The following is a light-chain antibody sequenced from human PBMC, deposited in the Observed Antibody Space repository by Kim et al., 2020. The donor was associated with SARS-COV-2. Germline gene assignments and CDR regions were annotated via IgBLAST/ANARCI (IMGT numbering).Light chain of an antibody. CDR2: DVS. J-gene: IGLJ1*01. V-gene: IGLV2-11*01. CDR1: GIVVGVGDS. CDR3: CSYGGSYSSPNV. Sequence: TDTGIVVGVGDSVSCAQQHPGNAPNLLLYDVSKRPSGVPDRFSGSKSGSTASLTISGLQAEDEAAYYCCSYGGSYSSPNVFGTGTKVTVL.